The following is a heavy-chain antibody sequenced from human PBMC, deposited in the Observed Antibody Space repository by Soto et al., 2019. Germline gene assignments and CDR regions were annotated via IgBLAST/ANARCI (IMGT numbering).Heavy chain of an antibody. CDR2: ITAGGGTT. D-gene: IGHD2-15*01. V-gene: IGHV3-23*01. J-gene: IGHJ1*01. CDR1: GFTFRNFA. CDR3: ANPGYCSGSTCPPQH. Sequence: EVQLLESGGGLVQAGGSLRLSCAPSGFTFRNFAMSWVRQAPGKGLEWLSAITAGGGTTYSVDSVKGRFTISRDNARNTMYLQMKRLSVADTAVYYCANPGYCSGSTCPPQHWGQGTLVTVSS.